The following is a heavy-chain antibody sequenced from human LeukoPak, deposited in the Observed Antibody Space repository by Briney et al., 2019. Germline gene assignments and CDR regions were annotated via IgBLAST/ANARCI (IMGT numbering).Heavy chain of an antibody. CDR3: ARGSGRSSRDGMDV. J-gene: IGHJ6*02. D-gene: IGHD3-10*01. CDR2: IHYSGST. V-gene: IGHV4-31*03. CDR1: GVSIRSGDYY. Sequence: SETLSLTCTVSGVSIRSGDYYWSWIRQHPGKGLEWIGHIHYSGSTYYNPSLKSRVTISVDTSKNQFSLKESSVTAADTAVYYCARGSGRSSRDGMDVWGQGTTVTVSS.